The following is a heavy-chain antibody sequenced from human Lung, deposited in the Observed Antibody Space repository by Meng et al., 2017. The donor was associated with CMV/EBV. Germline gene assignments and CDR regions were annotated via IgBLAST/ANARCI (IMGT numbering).Heavy chain of an antibody. CDR3: ARNYDILTGPEV. CDR2: IYSGGST. J-gene: IGHJ6*02. CDR1: GFTVSSNY. Sequence: ESXKISXAASGFTVSSNYMSWVRRAPGKGLEWVSVIYSGGSTYYADSVKGRFTISRDNSKNTLYLQMNSLRAEDTAVYYCARNYDILTGPEVWGQGTTVTVSS. D-gene: IGHD3-9*01. V-gene: IGHV3-66*02.